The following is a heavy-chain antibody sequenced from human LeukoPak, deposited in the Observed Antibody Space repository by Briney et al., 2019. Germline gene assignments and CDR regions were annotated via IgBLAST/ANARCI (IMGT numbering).Heavy chain of an antibody. CDR3: ARDIVGATGDAFDI. V-gene: IGHV3-21*01. CDR2: VSSSSDYI. Sequence: PGGSLRLSCAASGFTFSSYAMSWVRQAPGKGLEWVSAVSSSSDYIYYADSVRGRFTISRDNAKNSLYLQMNSLRAEDTAVYYCARDIVGATGDAFDIWGQGTMVTVSS. J-gene: IGHJ3*02. D-gene: IGHD1-26*01. CDR1: GFTFSSYA.